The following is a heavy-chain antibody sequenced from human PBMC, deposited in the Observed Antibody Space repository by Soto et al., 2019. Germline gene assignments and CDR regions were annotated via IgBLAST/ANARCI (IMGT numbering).Heavy chain of an antibody. CDR1: GFIVSDTY. V-gene: IGHV3-66*01. CDR2: ISNRGDT. CDR3: AREPRYCRGGSCSITGDAYDI. J-gene: IGHJ3*02. Sequence: GGSLRLSCTASGFIVSDTYVNWVRQAPGKGLEWVSVISNRGDTHYADSVRGKINLSKDISDNTLQLKMKNLRDEDTAVYYYAREPRYCRGGSCSITGDAYDIWGQGTMVTVSS. D-gene: IGHD2-15*01.